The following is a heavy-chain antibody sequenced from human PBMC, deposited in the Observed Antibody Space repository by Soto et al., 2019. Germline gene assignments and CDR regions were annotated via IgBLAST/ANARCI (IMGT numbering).Heavy chain of an antibody. CDR2: INAGNGNT. J-gene: IGHJ4*02. CDR1: GYTFTSYA. CDR3: AREGYCISTSCYASALDY. Sequence: ASVKVSCKASGYTFTSYAMHWVRQAPGQRLEWMGWINAGNGNTKYPQKLQGRVTMTTDTSTSTAYMELRSLRSDDTAVYYCAREGYCISTSCYASALDYWGQGTLVTVSS. V-gene: IGHV1-3*01. D-gene: IGHD2-2*01.